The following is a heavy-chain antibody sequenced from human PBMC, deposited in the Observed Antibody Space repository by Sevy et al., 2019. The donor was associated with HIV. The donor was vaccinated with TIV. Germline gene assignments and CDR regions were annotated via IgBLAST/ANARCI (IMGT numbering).Heavy chain of an antibody. V-gene: IGHV1-69*13. Sequence: ASVKVSCKVSGGSFSNSDVIWVRQAPGQGLEWMGRIIPRFGTANYAQRFQGRVTITADESTRTVFMELSRLRSEDTALFYCARVCVAREGYDYVGSSFIDHWGQGTLVTVSS. CDR1: GGSFSNSD. CDR3: ARVCVAREGYDYVGSSFIDH. J-gene: IGHJ4*02. D-gene: IGHD3-16*01. CDR2: IIPRFGTA.